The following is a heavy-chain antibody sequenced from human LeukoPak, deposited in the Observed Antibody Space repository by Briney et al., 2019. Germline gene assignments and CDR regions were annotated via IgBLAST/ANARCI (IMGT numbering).Heavy chain of an antibody. J-gene: IGHJ4*02. D-gene: IGHD3-10*01. V-gene: IGHV1-8*01. CDR3: ASVLWFGGIFFDY. CDR1: GYTFTSYD. CDR2: MNPNSGNT. Sequence: ASVKVSCKASGYTFTSYDINWVRQATGQGLEWMGWMNPNSGNTGYAQKFQGRVTITRNTSISTAYMELSSLRAEDTAVYYCASVLWFGGIFFDYWGQGTLVTVSS.